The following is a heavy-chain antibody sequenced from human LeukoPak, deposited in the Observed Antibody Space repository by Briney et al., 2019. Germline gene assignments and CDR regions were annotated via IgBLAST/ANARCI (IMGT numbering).Heavy chain of an antibody. CDR3: ARRAPSHDFDY. J-gene: IGHJ4*02. V-gene: IGHV3-21*06. Sequence: GGSLRLSCAASGFTFSSYWMSWVRQAPGKGLEWVSAISTSGSSIYYADSVKGRFTISRDNAKNSLYLLMNSLRAEDTAVYYCARRAPSHDFDYWGQRTLVTVSS. CDR2: ISTSGSSI. CDR1: GFTFSSYW.